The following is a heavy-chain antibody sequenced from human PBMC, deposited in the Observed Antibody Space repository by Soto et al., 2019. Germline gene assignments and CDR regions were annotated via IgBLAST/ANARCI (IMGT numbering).Heavy chain of an antibody. CDR1: GFSFSTSS. CDR2: ISPSASDT. J-gene: IGHJ4*02. CDR3: AKGGYTFAYE. D-gene: IGHD5-18*01. V-gene: IGHV3-23*01. Sequence: EVQLLESGGDLVQPGGSLRLSCAASGFSFSTSSMAWVRQPPGKGLEWVSAISPSASDTLYADSVKGRFTISTDNSHHTLFLHMTSLRADDTAVYYCAKGGYTFAYEWGQGALVTVSS.